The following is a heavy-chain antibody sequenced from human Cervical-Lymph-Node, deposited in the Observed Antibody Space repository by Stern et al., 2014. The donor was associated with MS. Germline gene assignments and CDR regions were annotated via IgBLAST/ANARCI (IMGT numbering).Heavy chain of an antibody. CDR2: INPNSGGT. Sequence: VQLVESGAEVKKPGASVKVSCKASGYTFTGYYMHWVRQAPGQGLEWMGWINPNSGGTNYAQKFQGWVTMTRDTSISTAYMELSRLRSDDTAVYYCARDFGDYGNYYFDYWGQGTLVTVSS. D-gene: IGHD4-17*01. J-gene: IGHJ4*02. V-gene: IGHV1-2*04. CDR1: GYTFTGYY. CDR3: ARDFGDYGNYYFDY.